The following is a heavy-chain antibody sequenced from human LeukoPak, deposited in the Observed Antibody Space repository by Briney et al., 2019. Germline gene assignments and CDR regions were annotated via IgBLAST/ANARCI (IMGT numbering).Heavy chain of an antibody. CDR1: GFTFSTYG. Sequence: QPGGPLRLSCAASGFTFSTYGFHWVRQAPGKGLEWVAATFYDGSKSFYTDSVKGRFTISRDNSKNTLYLQMNSLRAEDSAVYYCARDRQEQHQVGSGNHLDNWFDSWGQGTLVTVSS. D-gene: IGHD1-26*01. J-gene: IGHJ5*01. CDR3: ARDRQEQHQVGSGNHLDNWFDS. CDR2: TFYDGSKS. V-gene: IGHV3-33*01.